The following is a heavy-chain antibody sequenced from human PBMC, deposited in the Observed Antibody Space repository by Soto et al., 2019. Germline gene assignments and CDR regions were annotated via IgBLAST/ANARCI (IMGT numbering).Heavy chain of an antibody. Sequence: SETLSLTCTVSGGSISIGGYYWSCIRQHPGKGLEWIGYIYYSGSTYYNPSLKSRVTISVDTSKNQFSLKLSSVTAADTAVYYCARDLGGSGSYGMDVWGQGTTVTVSS. V-gene: IGHV4-31*03. CDR2: IYYSGST. J-gene: IGHJ6*02. CDR3: ARDLGGSGSYGMDV. CDR1: GGSISIGGYY. D-gene: IGHD3-10*01.